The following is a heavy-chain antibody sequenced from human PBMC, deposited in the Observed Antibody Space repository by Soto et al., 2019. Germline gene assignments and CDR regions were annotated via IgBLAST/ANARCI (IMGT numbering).Heavy chain of an antibody. J-gene: IGHJ6*02. CDR1: GFTFSSYA. CDR3: ARDDSSGYYPPSDYGMDV. Sequence: PGGSLRLSCAASGFTFSSYAMHWVRQAPGKGLEWVAVISYDGSNKYYVDSVKGRFTISRDNSKNTLYLQMNSLRAEDTAVYYCARDDSSGYYPPSDYGMDVWGQGTTVTVSS. D-gene: IGHD3-22*01. CDR2: ISYDGSNK. V-gene: IGHV3-30-3*01.